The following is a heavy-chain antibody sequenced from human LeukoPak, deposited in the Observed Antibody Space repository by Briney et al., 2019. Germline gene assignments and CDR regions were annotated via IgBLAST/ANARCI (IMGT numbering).Heavy chain of an antibody. V-gene: IGHV3-7*04. J-gene: IGHJ4*02. Sequence: GGSLRLSCAASGFTFSKSWMSWLRQTPEKGLEWVVNIKEGGSAKYYVDSVKGRFTISRDNAKNSLYLQMNSLRAEDTAVYYCAKDDEGYYWGQGILVTVSS. CDR2: IKEGGSAK. CDR1: GFTFSKSW. D-gene: IGHD3-3*01. CDR3: AKDDEGYY.